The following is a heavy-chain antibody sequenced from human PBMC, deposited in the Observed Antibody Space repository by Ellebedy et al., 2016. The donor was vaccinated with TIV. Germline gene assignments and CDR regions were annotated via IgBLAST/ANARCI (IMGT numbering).Heavy chain of an antibody. Sequence: AASVKVSCKASGYTFTNYDIDWVRQATGQGLEWMGWINPNSGKTGYAQKFQGRVTMTWNTAINTAYMELSSLIFDDTAVDFCARVELQGWRAYYFDYWGQGTLVAVSS. V-gene: IGHV1-8*02. CDR3: ARVELQGWRAYYFDY. D-gene: IGHD1-26*01. CDR2: INPNSGKT. J-gene: IGHJ4*02. CDR1: GYTFTNYD.